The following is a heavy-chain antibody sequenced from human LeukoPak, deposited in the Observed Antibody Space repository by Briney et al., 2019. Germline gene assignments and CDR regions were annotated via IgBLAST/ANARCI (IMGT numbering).Heavy chain of an antibody. CDR2: IYPGDSDT. D-gene: IGHD3-9*01. CDR1: GFSFTTYW. J-gene: IGHJ3*02. Sequence: GESLKISCKGSGFSFTTYWIGWVRQMPGKGLEWVGIIYPGDSDTRYRPSFQGQVTISADKSISTAYLQWSSLKASDTAMYYCARRYYDILTGYYDAFDMWGQGTMVTVSS. CDR3: ARRYYDILTGYYDAFDM. V-gene: IGHV5-51*01.